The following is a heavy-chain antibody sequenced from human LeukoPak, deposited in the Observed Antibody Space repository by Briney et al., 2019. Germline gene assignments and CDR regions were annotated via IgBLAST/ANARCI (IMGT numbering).Heavy chain of an antibody. CDR1: GYTFTGYY. D-gene: IGHD2-21*02. CDR2: INSNSGGT. Sequence: ASVKVSCKASGYTFTGYYMHWVRQAPGQGLEWMGRINSNSGGTNYAQKFQGRVTMTRDTSISTAYMELSRLRSDDTAVYYCARDIVVTAIGGRWFDPWGQGTLVTVSS. V-gene: IGHV1-2*06. CDR3: ARDIVVTAIGGRWFDP. J-gene: IGHJ5*02.